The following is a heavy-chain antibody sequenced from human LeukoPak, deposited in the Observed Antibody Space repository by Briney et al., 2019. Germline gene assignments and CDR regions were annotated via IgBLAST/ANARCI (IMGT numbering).Heavy chain of an antibody. CDR2: ISTYNGDT. CDR3: ARDTGSSPGDY. J-gene: IGHJ4*02. CDR1: GYIFTSYG. V-gene: IGHV1-18*01. Sequence: ASVKVSCKASGYIFTSYGITWVRQAPGQGFEWMGWISTYNGDTNYAQNLQGRVTMTTDTSTSTAYMDLRSLRSDDTAVYYCARDTGSSPGDYWGQGTLVTVSS. D-gene: IGHD1-26*01.